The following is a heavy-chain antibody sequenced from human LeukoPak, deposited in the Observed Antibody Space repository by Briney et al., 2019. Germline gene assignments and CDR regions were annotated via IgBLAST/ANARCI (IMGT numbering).Heavy chain of an antibody. CDR3: ATGEAMFAYYFDY. CDR1: GFTFSDYY. CDR2: ISSSGSTI. J-gene: IGHJ4*02. V-gene: IGHV3-11*01. Sequence: GGSLRLSCAASGFTFSDYYMSWIRQAPGKGLEWVSYISSSGSTIYYADSVKGRFTISRDNAKNSLYLQMNSLGAEDTAVYYCATGEAMFAYYFDYWGQGTLVTVSS. D-gene: IGHD3-10*02.